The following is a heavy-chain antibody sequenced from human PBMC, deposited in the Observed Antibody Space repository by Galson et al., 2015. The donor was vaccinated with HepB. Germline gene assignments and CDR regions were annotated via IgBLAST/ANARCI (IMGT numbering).Heavy chain of an antibody. D-gene: IGHD2-2*01. V-gene: IGHV4-4*07. CDR1: GGSISSYY. J-gene: IGHJ5*02. CDR3: ARLYGGCSTTSCNWFDL. Sequence: ETLSLTCTVSGGSISSYYWRWIRQPAGKGLEWVGRIHSSGSTNYNPSLKSRVTMSVDTSNNQFSLKLSSVTAADTAVYYCARLYGGCSTTSCNWFDLWGQGTLVTVSS. CDR2: IHSSGST.